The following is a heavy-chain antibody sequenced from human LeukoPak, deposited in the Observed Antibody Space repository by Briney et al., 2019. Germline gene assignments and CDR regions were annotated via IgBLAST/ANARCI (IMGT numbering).Heavy chain of an antibody. CDR1: GGSISSYY. D-gene: IGHD3-3*01. CDR3: ARELRFLEWPPYYYYMDV. CDR2: IYYIGST. J-gene: IGHJ6*03. V-gene: IGHV4-59*01. Sequence: SETLSLTYTLAGGSISSYYWSSIRQPPGKGLEWAGYIYYIGSTHYNPSLKSRVTISVDTSKNQFSLKLSSVTAADTAVYYCARELRFLEWPPYYYYMDVWGKGTTVTVSS.